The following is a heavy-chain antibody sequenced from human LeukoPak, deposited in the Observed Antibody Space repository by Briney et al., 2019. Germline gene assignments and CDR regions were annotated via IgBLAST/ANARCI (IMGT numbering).Heavy chain of an antibody. CDR2: ISAYNGKT. V-gene: IGHV1-18*01. Sequence: GSGVKVSCKASGYTFTSYGISWVRQTPGQGLEWMGGISAYNGKTNYVQKLQCRVTMPTATSPSTAYIELRSLRSDDTAVYYCARREDDSGYDGDYYYGMDVWGQGTTVTVSS. CDR3: ARREDDSGYDGDYYYGMDV. CDR1: GYTFTSYG. J-gene: IGHJ6*02. D-gene: IGHD5-12*01.